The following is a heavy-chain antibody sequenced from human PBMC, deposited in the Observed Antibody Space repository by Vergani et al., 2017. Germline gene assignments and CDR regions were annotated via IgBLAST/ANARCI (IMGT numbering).Heavy chain of an antibody. CDR3: AKYLRDSTDGLPDS. CDR2: LGKDGINT. J-gene: IGHJ4*02. D-gene: IGHD2-21*02. CDR1: GFTFSNFG. V-gene: IGHV3-30*02. Sequence: QVKLVESAGGVVQPGGSLRLSCAASGFTFSNFGMHWIRQAPGKGVEWLAALGKDGINTRYRDAVKGRFTVYRDNSKDILYLQMDSLRSEDTALSYCAKYLRDSTDGLPDSWGPGTLVIFSS.